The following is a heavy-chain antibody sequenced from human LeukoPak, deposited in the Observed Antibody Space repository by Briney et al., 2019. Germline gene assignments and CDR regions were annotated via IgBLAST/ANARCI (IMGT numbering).Heavy chain of an antibody. D-gene: IGHD6-13*01. Sequence: SETLSLTCAVYGGSFSGYYWSWIRQPPGKGLEWIGEINHSGSTNYNPSLKSRVTISVDTSKNQFSLKLSSVTAADTAVYYCARARIAAAGLREYFQHWGQGTLVTVSS. CDR3: ARARIAAAGLREYFQH. V-gene: IGHV4-34*01. CDR1: GGSFSGYY. CDR2: INHSGST. J-gene: IGHJ1*01.